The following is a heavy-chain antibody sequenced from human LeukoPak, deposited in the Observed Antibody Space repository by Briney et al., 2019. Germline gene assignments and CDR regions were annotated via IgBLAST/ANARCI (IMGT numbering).Heavy chain of an antibody. CDR1: GFIFEDYG. V-gene: IGHV3-20*04. D-gene: IGHD3-3*01. CDR3: ARWGSGYNLFDY. CDR2: INWNGGST. J-gene: IGHJ4*02. Sequence: GGSLRLSCAPSGFIFEDYGMHWVRQAPGKGLEWDSGINWNGGSTGYADSVKGRFTISRDKAKNSLYLQMNSLRAEDTALYYCARWGSGYNLFDYWGQGILVTVSS.